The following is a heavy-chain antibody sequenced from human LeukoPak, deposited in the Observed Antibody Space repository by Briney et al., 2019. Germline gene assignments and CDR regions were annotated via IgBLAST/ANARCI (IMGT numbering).Heavy chain of an antibody. D-gene: IGHD2-15*01. CDR2: IYFSGST. V-gene: IGHV4-4*07. CDR3: ARALNPLPGTYYFDY. CDR1: GASINSHY. J-gene: IGHJ4*02. Sequence: SETLSLTCSVSGASINSHYWTWIRQPAGKGLEWIGRIYFSGSTDYSPSLKSRVTMSVDMSKNQFSLNLISVTAADTAVYYCARALNPLPGTYYFDYWGQGTLVTVSS.